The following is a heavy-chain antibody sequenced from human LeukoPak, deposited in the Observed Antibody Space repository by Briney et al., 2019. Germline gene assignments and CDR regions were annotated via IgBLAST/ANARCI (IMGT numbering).Heavy chain of an antibody. J-gene: IGHJ6*02. CDR1: GFSFSDYY. CDR3: ARADGYNPIYYYYGMDV. D-gene: IGHD5-24*01. Sequence: PGGSLRLSCAASGFSFSDYYMSWIRQAPGKGLEWVSYISSSGGNIYCADSVKGRFTISRDNAKNSLYLQMNSLRAEDTAVYYCARADGYNPIYYYYGMDVWGQGTTVTVSS. CDR2: ISSSGGNI. V-gene: IGHV3-11*01.